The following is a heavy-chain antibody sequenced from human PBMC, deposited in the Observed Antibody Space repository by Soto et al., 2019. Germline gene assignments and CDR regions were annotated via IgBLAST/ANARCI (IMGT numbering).Heavy chain of an antibody. Sequence: GEAMTSSCAGSGFIFSNYSMNWVRQAPGKGLEWVSSISSSSRYIYYADSVKGRFTISRDHARNSLYLQMNSLRGEDTAVYYCARAGYGAYHGSWFDPWGPGPLVTVSS. CDR2: ISSSSRYI. J-gene: IGHJ5*02. CDR3: ARAGYGAYHGSWFDP. CDR1: GFIFSNYS. V-gene: IGHV3-21*01. D-gene: IGHD4-17*01.